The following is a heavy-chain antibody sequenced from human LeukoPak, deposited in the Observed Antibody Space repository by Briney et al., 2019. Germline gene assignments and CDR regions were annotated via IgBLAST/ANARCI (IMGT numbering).Heavy chain of an antibody. CDR3: ARSISGTRSKFDC. Sequence: PSETLSLTCTASGGSISSYYWSWIRHPPGKGLEWIAYIYYGGRINYNPSLKSRATMSIDTAKNQFSVNLTSVTAADTAVYYCARSISGTRSKFDCWGQGTLVTVSS. V-gene: IGHV4-59*08. CDR1: GGSISSYY. J-gene: IGHJ5*01. CDR2: IYYGGRI. D-gene: IGHD1/OR15-1a*01.